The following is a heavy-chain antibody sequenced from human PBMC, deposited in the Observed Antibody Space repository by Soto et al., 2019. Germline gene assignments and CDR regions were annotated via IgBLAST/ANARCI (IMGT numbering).Heavy chain of an antibody. CDR3: AKGNPMYYYDSSGYPKLFDF. Sequence: GGSLRLSCAASGFTFSSYAMSWVRQAPGKGLEWVSAISGSGGSTYYADSVKGRFTISRDNSKNTLYLQMNSLRAEDTAVYYCAKGNPMYYYDSSGYPKLFDFWGQVPLGTVSA. D-gene: IGHD3-22*01. J-gene: IGHJ4*02. V-gene: IGHV3-23*01. CDR1: GFTFSSYA. CDR2: ISGSGGST.